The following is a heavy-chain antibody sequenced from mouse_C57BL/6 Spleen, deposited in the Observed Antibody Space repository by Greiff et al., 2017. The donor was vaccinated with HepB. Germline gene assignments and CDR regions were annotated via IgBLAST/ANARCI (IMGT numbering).Heavy chain of an antibody. CDR2: IHPNSGST. Sequence: QVQLKQPGAELVKPGASVKLSCKASGYTFTSYWMHWVKQRPGQGLEWIGMIHPNSGSTNYNEKFKSKATLTVDKSSSTAYMQLSSLTSEDSAVYYSARSLLNSSGYAYAMDYWGQGTSVTVSS. J-gene: IGHJ4*01. D-gene: IGHD3-2*02. CDR1: GYTFTSYW. CDR3: ARSLLNSSGYAYAMDY. V-gene: IGHV1-64*01.